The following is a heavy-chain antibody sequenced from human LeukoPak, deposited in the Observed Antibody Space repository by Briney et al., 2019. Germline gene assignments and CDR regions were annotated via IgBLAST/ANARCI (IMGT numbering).Heavy chain of an antibody. CDR3: AKGRDKYQLLSKNWFDP. V-gene: IGHV3-9*01. Sequence: GRSLRLSCAASGFTFDDYAMHWVRQAPGKGLEWVSGISWNSGSIGYADSVKGRFTISRDNARNSLYLQMNSLRAEDTALYYCAKGRDKYQLLSKNWFDPWGQGTLVTVSS. J-gene: IGHJ5*02. CDR1: GFTFDDYA. CDR2: ISWNSGSI. D-gene: IGHD2-2*01.